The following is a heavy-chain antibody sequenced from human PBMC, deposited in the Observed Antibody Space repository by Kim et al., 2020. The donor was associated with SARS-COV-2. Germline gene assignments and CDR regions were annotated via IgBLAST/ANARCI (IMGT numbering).Heavy chain of an antibody. CDR1: GFNFNNNA. V-gene: IGHV3-23*01. D-gene: IGHD5-18*01. CDR3: AKDVWGYAGIDV. Sequence: GGSLRLSCVVSGFNFNNNAMNWVRQAPGKGLEWVSAISGTGRDTYYADSVKGRVTISRDTSKNTLYLQMNSLRAEDTAVYYCAKDVWGYAGIDVWGKGTTVTASS. J-gene: IGHJ6*04. CDR2: ISGTGRDT.